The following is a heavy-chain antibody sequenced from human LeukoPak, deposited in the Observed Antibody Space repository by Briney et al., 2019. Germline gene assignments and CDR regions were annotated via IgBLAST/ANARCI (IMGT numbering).Heavy chain of an antibody. V-gene: IGHV1-18*03. D-gene: IGHD3-10*01. CDR1: GYTFTSYG. CDR2: ISTYYGNT. CDR3: ARVYSTNYYGSGDRPFLFDY. J-gene: IGHJ4*02. Sequence: GASVNVSCKASGYTFTSYGFSWVRQAPGQGLEWMGWISTYYGNTNYAQKLQDRVTMTTDTSTSTAYMELTSLRSDDMAVYYCARVYSTNYYGSGDRPFLFDYWGQGTVVTVSS.